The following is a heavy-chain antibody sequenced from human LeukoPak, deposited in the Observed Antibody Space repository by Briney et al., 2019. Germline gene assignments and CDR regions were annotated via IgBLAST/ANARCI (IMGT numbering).Heavy chain of an antibody. J-gene: IGHJ4*02. Sequence: ASVKVSCKTSGHIFTTHYIHWMRQAPGQRLEWLGRVNTDNTKSEYSQKFQGRVIITRDTSASTAYMEMSGLRSEDTTMYYCAMSVEMAAIPSFDYWGQGTLVTVSS. CDR1: GHIFTTHY. CDR3: AMSVEMAAIPSFDY. CDR2: VNTDNTKS. D-gene: IGHD5-24*01. V-gene: IGHV1-3*04.